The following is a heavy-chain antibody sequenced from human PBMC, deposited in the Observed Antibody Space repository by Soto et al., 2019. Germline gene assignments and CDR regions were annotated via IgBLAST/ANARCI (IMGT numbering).Heavy chain of an antibody. Sequence: VASVKVSCKASGYTFTSYGISWVRQAPGQGLEWMGWISAYNGNTNYAQKLQGRVTMTTDTSTSTAYMELRSLRSDDTAVYYCARDRELRYYDSSGYYRPFDYWGQGTLVTVSS. CDR3: ARDRELRYYDSSGYYRPFDY. D-gene: IGHD3-22*01. V-gene: IGHV1-18*01. J-gene: IGHJ4*02. CDR1: GYTFTSYG. CDR2: ISAYNGNT.